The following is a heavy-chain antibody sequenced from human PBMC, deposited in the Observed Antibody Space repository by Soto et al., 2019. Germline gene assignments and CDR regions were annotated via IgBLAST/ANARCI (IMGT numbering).Heavy chain of an antibody. Sequence: GGSLRLSCAASGFTFSSYGMHWVRQAPGKGLEWVAVISYDGSNKYYADSLKGRFTVSRDNSKNTLYLQMSSLRAEDTAVYYCVKDGSSGWPYYYGMDVWGQGTTVTVSS. V-gene: IGHV3-30*18. CDR3: VKDGSSGWPYYYGMDV. CDR1: GFTFSSYG. D-gene: IGHD6-19*01. CDR2: ISYDGSNK. J-gene: IGHJ6*02.